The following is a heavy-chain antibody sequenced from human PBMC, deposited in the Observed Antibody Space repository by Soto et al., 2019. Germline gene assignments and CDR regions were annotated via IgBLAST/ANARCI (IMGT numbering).Heavy chain of an antibody. V-gene: IGHV4-34*01. D-gene: IGHD1-26*01. CDR1: GGSFSGYY. CDR3: ARGRPVHHSGSYVDY. CDR2: INHSGST. J-gene: IGHJ4*02. Sequence: SETLSLTCAVYGGSFSGYYWSWIRQPPGKGLEWIGEINHSGSTNYNPSLKSRVTISVDTSKNQFSLKLSSVTAADTAVYYCARGRPVHHSGSYVDYWGQGTLVTVSS.